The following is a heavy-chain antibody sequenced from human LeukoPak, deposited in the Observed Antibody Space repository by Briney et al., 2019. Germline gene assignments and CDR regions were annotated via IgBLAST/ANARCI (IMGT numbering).Heavy chain of an antibody. CDR3: AREEYDSSGYYFDY. CDR1: GFTVSSNY. J-gene: IGHJ4*02. D-gene: IGHD3-22*01. CDR2: IYSGGST. Sequence: GGSLRLSCAASGFTVSSNYMSWVRQAPGKGLEWVSVIYSGGSTYYADSVKGRFTISGDNSKNTLYLQMNSLRAEDTAVYYCAREEYDSSGYYFDYWGQGTLVTVSS. V-gene: IGHV3-53*01.